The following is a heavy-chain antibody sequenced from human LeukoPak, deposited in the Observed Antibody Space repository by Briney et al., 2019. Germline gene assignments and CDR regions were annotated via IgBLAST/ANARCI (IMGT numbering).Heavy chain of an antibody. Sequence: GGSLRLSCAASGFAVSSDYMTWVRQAPGKGLEWVSVIYSGGSTYYADSVKGRFTISRDNSKNTVYLQLNNLRVEDTAVYYCARYHTALDYWGQGTLVTASS. CDR2: IYSGGST. J-gene: IGHJ4*02. D-gene: IGHD5-18*01. V-gene: IGHV3-53*01. CDR3: ARYHTALDY. CDR1: GFAVSSDY.